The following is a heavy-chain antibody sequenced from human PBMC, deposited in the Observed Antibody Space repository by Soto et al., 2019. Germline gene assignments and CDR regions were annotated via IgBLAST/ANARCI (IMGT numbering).Heavy chain of an antibody. CDR3: AKEGNVLRFLEWPERAFDI. J-gene: IGHJ3*02. D-gene: IGHD3-3*01. Sequence: GGSLRLSCAASGFTFSSYSMHWVRQAPGKGLEWVAVISYDGSNKYYADSVKGRFTISRDNSKNTLYLQMNSLRAEDTAVYYCAKEGNVLRFLEWPERAFDIWGQGTMVTVSS. V-gene: IGHV3-30*18. CDR1: GFTFSSYS. CDR2: ISYDGSNK.